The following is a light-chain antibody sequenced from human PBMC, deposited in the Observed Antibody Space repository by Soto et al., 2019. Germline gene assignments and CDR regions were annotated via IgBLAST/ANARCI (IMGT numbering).Light chain of an antibody. CDR2: AAS. Sequence: DIQMTQSPSSLSASVGDRVTITCRASQSISKYLNWYQQKPGQAPNLLIYAASTLQSGVPSRFXRSGSATDFTLTISSLQPEDFATYYCQQSYSTPPDTFGQGTKLEIK. CDR1: QSISKY. CDR3: QQSYSTPPDT. J-gene: IGKJ2*01. V-gene: IGKV1-39*01.